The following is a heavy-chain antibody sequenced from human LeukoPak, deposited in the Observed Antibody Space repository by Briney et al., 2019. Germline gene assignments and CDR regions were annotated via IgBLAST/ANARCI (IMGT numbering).Heavy chain of an antibody. V-gene: IGHV1-2*02. D-gene: IGHD2-21*01. Sequence: ASVKVSCRAVGYMFTDFHVHWVRQAPAQGLEWMGWIYPSTNGTKSAQKFQGRITLTRDTSISTVFMELNNLRSDDTAVYYCARGRYSNDYWGQGTLVTVSS. J-gene: IGHJ4*02. CDR1: GYMFTDFH. CDR3: ARGRYSNDY. CDR2: IYPSTNGT.